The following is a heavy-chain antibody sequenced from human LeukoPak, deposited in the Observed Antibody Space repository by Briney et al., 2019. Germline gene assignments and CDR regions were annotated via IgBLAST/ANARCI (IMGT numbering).Heavy chain of an antibody. CDR1: GFTFSSYA. V-gene: IGHV3-23*01. J-gene: IGHJ4*02. CDR2: ISGSGGST. CDR3: AKDIRYFDLYYFDY. Sequence: GGSLRLSCAASGFTFSSYAMHWVRQAPGKGLEWVSAISGSGGSTYYADSVKGRFTISRDNSKNTLYLQMNSLRAEDTAVYYCAKDIRYFDLYYFDYWGQGTLVTVSS. D-gene: IGHD3-9*01.